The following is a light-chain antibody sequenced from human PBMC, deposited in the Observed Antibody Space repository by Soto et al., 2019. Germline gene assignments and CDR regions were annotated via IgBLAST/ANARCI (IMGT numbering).Light chain of an antibody. CDR2: GAS. CDR3: QQYDSSPPIT. J-gene: IGKJ5*01. Sequence: IVMTQSPATLSVSPGDGATLSCRASQSVDSNLAWYQQKPGQTPRLLIYGASTRPTGIPARFSGSGSGTEFTLTIRGLEPEDFAVYYCQQYDSSPPITFGQGTRLEIK. CDR1: QSVDSN. V-gene: IGKV3D-15*01.